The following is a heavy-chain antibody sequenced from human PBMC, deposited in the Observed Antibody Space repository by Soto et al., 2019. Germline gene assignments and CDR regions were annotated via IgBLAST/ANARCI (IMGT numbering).Heavy chain of an antibody. CDR1: RFTFNTYG. CDR3: AGAGSRYFDWLSPGDN. Sequence: GGSLRLSCAVSRFTFNTYGMHWVRQAPGKGLEWVAVISYDGSNKYYGDSVKGRFTISRDNSKNTLFLQMNSLRAEDTAVYYCAGAGSRYFDWLSPGDNWGQGTLVTVSS. D-gene: IGHD3-9*01. J-gene: IGHJ4*02. V-gene: IGHV3-30*03. CDR2: ISYDGSNK.